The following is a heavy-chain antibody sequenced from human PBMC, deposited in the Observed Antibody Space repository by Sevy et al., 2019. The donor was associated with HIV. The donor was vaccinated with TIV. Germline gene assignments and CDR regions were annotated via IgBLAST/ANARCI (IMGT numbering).Heavy chain of an antibody. CDR2: INSDGSST. V-gene: IGHV3-74*01. CDR3: ARRTLGGWELLGSFDI. Sequence: GGSLRLSCAASGFTFSSYWMHWVRQAPGKGLVWVSRINSDGSSTLYADSVKGRFTISRDNAKNTLYLQMNSLRADDTDVYYCARRTLGGWELLGSFDIWGQGTMVTVSS. J-gene: IGHJ3*02. CDR1: GFTFSSYW. D-gene: IGHD2-15*01.